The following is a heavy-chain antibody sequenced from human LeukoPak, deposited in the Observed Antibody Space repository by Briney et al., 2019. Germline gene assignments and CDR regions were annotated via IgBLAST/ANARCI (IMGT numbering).Heavy chain of an antibody. CDR2: INPSGGST. CDR3: AREGSYGSGSYYNWFDP. Sequence: GASVKVSCKASGYTFTSYYMHWVRQAPGQGLEWMGIINPSGGSTSYAQKFQGRVTITADESTSTAYMELSSLRSEDTAVYYCAREGSYGSGSYYNWFDPWGQGTLVTVSS. J-gene: IGHJ5*02. D-gene: IGHD3-10*01. CDR1: GYTFTSYY. V-gene: IGHV1-46*01.